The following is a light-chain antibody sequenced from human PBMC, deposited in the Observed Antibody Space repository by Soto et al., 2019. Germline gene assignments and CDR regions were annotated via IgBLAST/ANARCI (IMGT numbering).Light chain of an antibody. CDR1: QGISSY. CDR2: AAS. V-gene: IGKV1-8*01. J-gene: IGKJ1*01. Sequence: AIRMTQSPSSFSASTGDRVTITCRASQGISSYLAWYRQKPGKAPKLLIYAASTLQSGVPSRFSGSGSGTDFTLTISSLQPEDFATYYCQQSYTMPRTFGQGTKVDI. CDR3: QQSYTMPRT.